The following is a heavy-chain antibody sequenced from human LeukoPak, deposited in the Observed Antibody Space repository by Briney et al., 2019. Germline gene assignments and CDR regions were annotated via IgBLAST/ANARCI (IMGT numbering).Heavy chain of an antibody. Sequence: GGSLRLSCAASGFTFSSYAMSWVRQAPRKGLEWVSAISGSGGSTYYADSVKGRFTISRDSSKNTLYLQMNSLRAEDTAVYYCAKRYWGHQLLPTPFDYCGQGTLVIVSS. D-gene: IGHD2-2*01. CDR1: GFTFSSYA. CDR2: ISGSGGST. CDR3: AKRYWGHQLLPTPFDY. J-gene: IGHJ4*02. V-gene: IGHV3-23*01.